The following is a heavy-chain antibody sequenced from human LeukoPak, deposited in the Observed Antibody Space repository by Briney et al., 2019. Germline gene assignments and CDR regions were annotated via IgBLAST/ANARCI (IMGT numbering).Heavy chain of an antibody. CDR3: ARVFGNCSGGTGYSWMADY. CDR1: GYTFTSYG. CDR2: ISAYNGNT. D-gene: IGHD2-15*01. V-gene: IGHV1-18*01. Sequence: GASVTVSCKASGYTFTSYGISWVRQAPGQGLEWMGWISAYNGNTNYAQKLQGRVTMTTDTSTSTAYMELRSLRSDDTAVYYCARVFGNCSGGTGYSWMADYWGQGTLVTVSS. J-gene: IGHJ4*02.